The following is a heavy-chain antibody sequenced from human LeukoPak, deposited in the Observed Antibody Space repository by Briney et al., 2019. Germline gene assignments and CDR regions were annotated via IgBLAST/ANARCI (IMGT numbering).Heavy chain of an antibody. V-gene: IGHV1-69*04. CDR2: IIPILGMA. J-gene: IGHJ4*02. CDR1: GGTFSSYA. D-gene: IGHD3-22*01. Sequence: GASVKVSCKASGGTFSSYAISWVRQAPGQGLEWMGRIIPILGMANYAQKFQGRVTITADKSTSTAYMELSSLRSEDTAVYYCARLHYYDSSGYSLSTAGGHWGQGTLVTVSS. CDR3: ARLHYYDSSGYSLSTAGGH.